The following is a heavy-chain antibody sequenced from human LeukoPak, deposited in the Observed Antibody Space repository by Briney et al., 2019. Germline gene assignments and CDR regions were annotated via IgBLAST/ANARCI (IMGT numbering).Heavy chain of an antibody. CDR1: GYTFTGYY. Sequence: ASVNVSCKASGYTFTGYYMHWVRQAPGHGLGWVGWIYPNSGATNYAQMFPGRFPFPKERSITIAYRDLSSLRSDDTAVYCCARTCSSTSCRRRWFDPWGQGTLVTVSS. D-gene: IGHD2-2*01. V-gene: IGHV1-2*02. CDR3: ARTCSSTSCRRRWFDP. J-gene: IGHJ5*02. CDR2: IYPNSGAT.